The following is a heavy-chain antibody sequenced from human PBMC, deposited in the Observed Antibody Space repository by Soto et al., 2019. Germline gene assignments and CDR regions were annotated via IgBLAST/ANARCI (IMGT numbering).Heavy chain of an antibody. CDR3: AGLQSMRLSGLDP. J-gene: IGHJ5*02. D-gene: IGHD3-16*02. CDR1: GGSVSSNDYS. Sequence: SATLSLTCTVSGGSVSSNDYSWGWIRQPPGKGLEWIGYIYYSGSTYYNPSLKSRVTISVDTSKNQFSLKLSSVTAADTAVYYCAGLQSMRLSGLDPWGQGTLVTVSS. V-gene: IGHV4-30-4*08. CDR2: IYYSGST.